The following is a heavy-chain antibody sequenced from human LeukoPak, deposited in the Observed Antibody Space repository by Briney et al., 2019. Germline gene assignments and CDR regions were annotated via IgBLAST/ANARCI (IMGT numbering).Heavy chain of an antibody. CDR1: GGSFSGYY. CDR2: INHSGST. Sequence: SETLSLTCGVYGGSFSGYYWRWIRQPPGKGLEWIGEINHSGSTNYNSSLKCGVTISAHTSKNRFSLKLSSVTAEDTAVYYCARGRRIFGVVIMRWFDPWGEGTLVTVSS. J-gene: IGHJ5*02. CDR3: ARGRRIFGVVIMRWFDP. V-gene: IGHV4-34*01. D-gene: IGHD3-3*01.